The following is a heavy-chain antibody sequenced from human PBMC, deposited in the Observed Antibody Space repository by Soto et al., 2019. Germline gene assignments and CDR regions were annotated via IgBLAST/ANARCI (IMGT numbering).Heavy chain of an antibody. J-gene: IGHJ6*02. Sequence: QVQLQESGPGLVKPSQTLSLTCTVSGGSISSGGYYWSWFRKHPGQCLEWIGYIYYSGSTYYNPSLMSRVTIAVDTSKNQFSLQLSSVTAADTAVYYCASASSGRPRAYYYYGMDVWGQGTTVTVSS. D-gene: IGHD6-6*01. V-gene: IGHV4-31*03. CDR3: ASASSGRPRAYYYYGMDV. CDR1: GGSISSGGYY. CDR2: IYYSGST.